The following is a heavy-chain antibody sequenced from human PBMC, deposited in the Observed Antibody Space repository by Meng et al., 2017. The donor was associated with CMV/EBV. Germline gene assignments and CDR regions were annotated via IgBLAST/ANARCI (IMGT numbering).Heavy chain of an antibody. J-gene: IGHJ3*02. CDR3: ARDTSIAARLDAFDI. CDR1: GGSISSSNW. Sequence: SETLSLTCAVSGGSISSSNWWSWVRQPPGKGLEWIGEIYHSGSTNYNPSLKSRVTISVDKSKNQFSLKLSSVTAADTAVYYCARDTSIAARLDAFDIWGQGTMVTVSS. D-gene: IGHD6-6*01. CDR2: IYHSGST. V-gene: IGHV4-4*02.